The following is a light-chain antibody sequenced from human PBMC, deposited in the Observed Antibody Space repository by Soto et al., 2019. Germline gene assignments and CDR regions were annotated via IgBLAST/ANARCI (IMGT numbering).Light chain of an antibody. V-gene: IGKV3-20*01. CDR2: GAS. CDR3: QQYGSSPGT. J-gene: IGKJ1*01. CDR1: QSVSSSY. Sequence: EIVLTQSPRTLSLSPGERATLSCRASQSVSSSYLAWYHQKPGQAPRLLIYGASSRATGIPDRFSGSGSGTDFTLTISRLEPEDFAVYYCQQYGSSPGTFGQGTKVDIK.